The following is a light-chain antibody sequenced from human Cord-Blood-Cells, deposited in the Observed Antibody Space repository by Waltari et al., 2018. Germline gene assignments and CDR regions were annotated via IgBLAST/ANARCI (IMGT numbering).Light chain of an antibody. J-gene: IGLJ3*02. CDR3: QSADSSGTYEV. Sequence: SYELTQPPSVSVSPGQTARITCSGDAVPTQYAYWYQQKPGQAPVLVIYKDSERPSGIPERFSGSSSGTTVTLTISGVQAEDEADYYCQSADSSGTYEVFGGGTKLTVL. CDR2: KDS. CDR1: AVPTQY. V-gene: IGLV3-25*03.